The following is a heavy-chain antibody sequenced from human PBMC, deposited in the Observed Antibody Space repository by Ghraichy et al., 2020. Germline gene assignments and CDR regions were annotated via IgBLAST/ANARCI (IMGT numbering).Heavy chain of an antibody. V-gene: IGHV3-23*01. CDR3: AKDPIERRTLEWLLFDY. CDR2: ISGSGGGT. D-gene: IGHD3-3*01. CDR1: GFTFSSYA. J-gene: IGHJ4*02. Sequence: GGSLRLSCAASGFTFSSYAMSWVRQAPGKGLEWVSAISGSGGGTYYADSVKGRFTISRDNSKNTLYLQMNSLRAEDTAVYYCAKDPIERRTLEWLLFDYWGQGTLVTVSS.